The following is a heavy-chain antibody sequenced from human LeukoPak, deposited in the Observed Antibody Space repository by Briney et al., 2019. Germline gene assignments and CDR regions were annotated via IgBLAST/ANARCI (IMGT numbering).Heavy chain of an antibody. D-gene: IGHD3-10*01. V-gene: IGHV1-18*01. CDR3: AREGLWQIGGELGY. J-gene: IGHJ4*02. CDR1: GYTFTSYG. Sequence: ASVKVSCKASGYTFTSYGISWVRQAPGQGREWMGWISAYNGNTNYAQKLQGRVTMTTDTSTSPAYMDLRSLRTDETAVEYWAREGLWQIGGELGYWGQGTLVTVSS. CDR2: ISAYNGNT.